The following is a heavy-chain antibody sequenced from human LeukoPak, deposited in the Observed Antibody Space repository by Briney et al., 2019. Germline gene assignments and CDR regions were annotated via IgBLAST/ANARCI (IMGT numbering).Heavy chain of an antibody. J-gene: IGHJ4*02. V-gene: IGHV3-21*01. Sequence: GGSLRLSCAASGFTFSSYSMNWVRQAPGKGLEWVSSISSSSSYIYYADSVKGRFTISRDNAKNSLYLQMNSLRAEDTAVYYCARVGVTMVRGVSRYFDYWGQGTLVTVSS. CDR2: ISSSSSYI. D-gene: IGHD3-10*01. CDR1: GFTFSSYS. CDR3: ARVGVTMVRGVSRYFDY.